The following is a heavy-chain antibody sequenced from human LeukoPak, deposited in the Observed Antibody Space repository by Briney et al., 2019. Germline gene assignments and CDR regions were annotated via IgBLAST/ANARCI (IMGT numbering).Heavy chain of an antibody. CDR1: GGTFSSYA. CDR2: IIPIFGTA. Sequence: SVKVSCKASGGTFSSYAISWVRQAPGQGLEWMGGIIPIFGTANYAQKFQGRVTITADKSTSTAYMELSSLRPEDTAVYYCARDPRGPIGYDHSGRDTFDYWGQGTLVTVSS. J-gene: IGHJ4*02. CDR3: ARDPRGPIGYDHSGRDTFDY. V-gene: IGHV1-69*06. D-gene: IGHD3-22*01.